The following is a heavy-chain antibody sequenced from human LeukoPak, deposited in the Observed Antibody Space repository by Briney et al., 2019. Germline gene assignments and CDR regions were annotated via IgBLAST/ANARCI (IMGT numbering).Heavy chain of an antibody. Sequence: GGSLRLSCAASGFAFSSFALSWVRQGPGKGLEWVSTITGSGGNTYYADSVKGRFTISRDNSKNTLYLQMNSLRAEDTAVFYCAKDFLRNMVLGFDYWGQGTLVTVSS. V-gene: IGHV3-23*01. D-gene: IGHD3-10*01. CDR1: GFAFSSFA. CDR3: AKDFLRNMVLGFDY. CDR2: ITGSGGNT. J-gene: IGHJ4*02.